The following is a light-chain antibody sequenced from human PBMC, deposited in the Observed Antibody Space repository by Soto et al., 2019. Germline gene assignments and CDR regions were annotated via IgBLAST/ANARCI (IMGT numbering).Light chain of an antibody. J-gene: IGKJ4*01. CDR1: QSISRH. CDR2: LGS. CDR3: LQALQTL. V-gene: IGKV1-39*01. Sequence: DIQMTQSPSSLSASVGDRVTITCRASQSISRHLNWYQQKPGKAPKVLIYLGSNRASGVPDRFSGSGSGTDFTLKISRVEAEDVGVYFCLQALQTLLGGGTKVEIK.